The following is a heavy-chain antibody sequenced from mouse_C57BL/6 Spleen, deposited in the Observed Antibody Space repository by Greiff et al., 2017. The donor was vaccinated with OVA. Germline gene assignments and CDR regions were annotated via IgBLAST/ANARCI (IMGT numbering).Heavy chain of an antibody. Sequence: VNVVESGPGLVAPSQSLSITCTVSGFSLTSYGVHWVRQPPGKGLEWLVVIWSDGSTTSNSALKSRLSISKDNSKSQVFLKMNSLQSDDTAMYYCARHEVFYGSSLAYWGQGTLVTVSA. CDR2: IWSDGST. V-gene: IGHV2-6-1*01. J-gene: IGHJ3*01. D-gene: IGHD1-1*01. CDR3: ARHEVFYGSSLAY. CDR1: GFSLTSYG.